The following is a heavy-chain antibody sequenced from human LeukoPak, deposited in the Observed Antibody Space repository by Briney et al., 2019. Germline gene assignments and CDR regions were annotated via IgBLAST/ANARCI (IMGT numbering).Heavy chain of an antibody. J-gene: IGHJ6*02. V-gene: IGHV4-4*09. CDR3: ARRVVPAAIGETYYYNGMDV. D-gene: IGHD2-2*02. CDR2: ISTSGST. Sequence: PSETLSLTCTVSGGSISSYYWSWIRQPPGKGLEWIGYISTSGSTNYNPSLKSRVTISVDTSKNQFSLKLSSGTAADTAVYYCARRVVPAAIGETYYYNGMDVWRQGTTVTVSS. CDR1: GGSISSYY.